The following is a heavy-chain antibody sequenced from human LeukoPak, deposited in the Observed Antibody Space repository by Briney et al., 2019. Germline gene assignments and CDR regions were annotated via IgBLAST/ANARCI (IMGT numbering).Heavy chain of an antibody. CDR3: ARAVVVVINWGYYFDY. CDR1: GYTFTSYY. J-gene: IGHJ4*02. V-gene: IGHV1-46*01. Sequence: ASVTVSCKASGYTFTSYYMHWVRQAPGQGLEWMGIINPSGGSTSYAQKFQGRVTMTRDMSTSTVYMELSSLRSEDTAVYYCARAVVVVINWGYYFDYWGQGTLVTVSS. D-gene: IGHD3-22*01. CDR2: INPSGGST.